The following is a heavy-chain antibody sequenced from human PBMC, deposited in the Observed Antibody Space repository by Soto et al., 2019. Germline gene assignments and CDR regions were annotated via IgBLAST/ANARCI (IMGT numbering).Heavy chain of an antibody. V-gene: IGHV1-18*01. Sequence: QVQLVQSGTEVKKPGASVKVSCKASGYTFTRFGISWVRQAPGQGLEWLGCISGYHGNTKYAEKVQGRVTMTADSSTNTAYLDMRNLRSEDTAVYYCARDSPFFRVVLIIDWAKGILITFSS. D-gene: IGHD3-3*01. J-gene: IGHJ1*01. CDR3: ARDSPFFRVVLIID. CDR1: GYTFTRFG. CDR2: ISGYHGNT.